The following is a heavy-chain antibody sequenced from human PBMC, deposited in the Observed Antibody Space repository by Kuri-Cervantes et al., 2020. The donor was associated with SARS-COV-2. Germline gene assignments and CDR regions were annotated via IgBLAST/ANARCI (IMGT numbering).Heavy chain of an antibody. Sequence: GESLKISCAASGFTFSSYAMSWVRQAPGKGLEWVSVISGSGGSTYYAESVGGRSTISRDNSTNTLYLQMNSLRAEDTAVYYCAKDLRILWFGELLGFDPWGQGTLVTVSS. CDR3: AKDLRILWFGELLGFDP. CDR1: GFTFSSYA. D-gene: IGHD3-10*01. J-gene: IGHJ5*02. V-gene: IGHV3-23*01. CDR2: ISGSGGST.